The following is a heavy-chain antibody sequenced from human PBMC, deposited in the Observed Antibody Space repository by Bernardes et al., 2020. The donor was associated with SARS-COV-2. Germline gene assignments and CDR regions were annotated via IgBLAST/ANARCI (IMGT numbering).Heavy chain of an antibody. Sequence: GGSLRLSCVASGFTFSSYAMSWVRQAPGKGLEWVSAISGSGRSTYYADSVKGRFTISRDNSKNTLYLQMNSLRAEDTAVYYCAKSQRYFDWLFYYFDYWGQGNLVTVSS. CDR2: ISGSGRST. CDR3: AKSQRYFDWLFYYFDY. CDR1: GFTFSSYA. D-gene: IGHD3-9*01. V-gene: IGHV3-23*01. J-gene: IGHJ4*02.